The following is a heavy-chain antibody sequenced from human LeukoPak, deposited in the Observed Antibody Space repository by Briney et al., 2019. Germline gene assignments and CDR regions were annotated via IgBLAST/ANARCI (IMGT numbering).Heavy chain of an antibody. V-gene: IGHV1-8*01. J-gene: IGHJ4*02. CDR3: TRETSSRSFDY. CDR2: MNPNSGRT. CDR1: GYTLTSYD. Sequence: ASVKVSCKASGYTLTSYDINWVRQATGQGLEWMGWMNPNSGRTGYAQNFQGRITITRNTSISTAYRELSSLRSEDTAVYYCTRETSSRSFDYWGQGTLVTVSS.